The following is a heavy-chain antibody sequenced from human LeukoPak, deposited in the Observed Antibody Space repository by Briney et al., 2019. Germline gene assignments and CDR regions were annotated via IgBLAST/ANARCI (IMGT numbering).Heavy chain of an antibody. D-gene: IGHD2-2*01. Sequence: SETLSLTCTVSGGSITSGTYYWGWIRQPPGKGLEWIGSFYNSGSTYYNPSLKSRVTISVDTSKNQFSLKLTSVTAADTAVYYCVLMPGYWGRGTLVTVSS. V-gene: IGHV4-39*01. CDR2: FYNSGST. J-gene: IGHJ4*02. CDR3: VLMPGY. CDR1: GGSITSGTYY.